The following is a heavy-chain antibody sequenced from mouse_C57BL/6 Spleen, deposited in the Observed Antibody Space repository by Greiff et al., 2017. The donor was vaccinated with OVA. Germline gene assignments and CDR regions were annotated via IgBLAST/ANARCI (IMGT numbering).Heavy chain of an antibody. CDR2: INPNNGGT. V-gene: IGHV1-26*01. CDR3: ASRGSSY. Sequence: EVQLQQSGPELVKPGASVKISCKASGYTFTDYYMNWVKQSHGKSLEWIGDINPNNGGTSYNQKFKGKATLTVDKSSSTAYMELRSLTSEDSAVYYCASRGSSYWGQGTTLTVSS. J-gene: IGHJ2*01. CDR1: GYTFTDYY.